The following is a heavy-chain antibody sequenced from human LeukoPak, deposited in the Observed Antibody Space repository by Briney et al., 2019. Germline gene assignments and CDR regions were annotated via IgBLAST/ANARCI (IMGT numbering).Heavy chain of an antibody. CDR2: IIPIFGTA. D-gene: IGHD1-26*01. CDR1: GGTFSSYA. Sequence: SVKLSCQASGGTFSSYAISWVRQAPGQELEWMGGIIPIFGTANYAQMFQGRVTITADESTSTAYMELSSLRSEDTAVYYCARGWELLRLDDWDQESLLTVSS. J-gene: IGHJ4*02. CDR3: ARGWELLRLDD. V-gene: IGHV1-69*01.